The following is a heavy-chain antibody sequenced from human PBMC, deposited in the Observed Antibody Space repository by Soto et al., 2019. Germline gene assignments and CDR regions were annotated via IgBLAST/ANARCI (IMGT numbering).Heavy chain of an antibody. D-gene: IGHD2-2*02. V-gene: IGHV3-23*01. CDR3: AKGYCISTSCYRSFDI. CDR1: GFTFNSYA. Sequence: WGSLRLSCAASGFTFNSYAMSWVRQAPGKGLEWVSAISGSGDSTYYADSVKGRFTISRDNSKNTVYLQMNSLRAEDTAVYYCAKGYCISTSCYRSFDIWGQGTMVTVSS. CDR2: ISGSGDST. J-gene: IGHJ3*02.